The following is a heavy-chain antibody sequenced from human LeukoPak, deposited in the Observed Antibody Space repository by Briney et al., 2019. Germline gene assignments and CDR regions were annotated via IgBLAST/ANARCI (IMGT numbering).Heavy chain of an antibody. CDR2: IKQDGSDI. J-gene: IGHJ4*02. Sequence: GGSLRLSCAASGFIFGDYWMSWVRQAPEKGLEWVGMIKQDGSDIHYVDSVKGRFTISRDNAKNSLYLQMDSLRAEDTAVYYCAKDRVATIGYFDYWGQGTLVTVSS. CDR3: AKDRVATIGYFDY. D-gene: IGHD5-12*01. CDR1: GFIFGDYW. V-gene: IGHV3-7*03.